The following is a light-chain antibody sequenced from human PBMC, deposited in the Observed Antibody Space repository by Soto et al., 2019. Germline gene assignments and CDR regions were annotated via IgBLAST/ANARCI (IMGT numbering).Light chain of an antibody. CDR2: DAS. J-gene: IGKJ1*01. V-gene: IGKV3-11*01. CDR3: QQRSQWPWT. Sequence: EIVLTQSPATLSLSPGERATLSCRASQSVSIDLAWYQQKPGQAPRLLIYDASNRATGIAARFSGGGSGTDFTLTISSPEPVDFAVYYCQQRSQWPWTFGQGTKVEIK. CDR1: QSVSID.